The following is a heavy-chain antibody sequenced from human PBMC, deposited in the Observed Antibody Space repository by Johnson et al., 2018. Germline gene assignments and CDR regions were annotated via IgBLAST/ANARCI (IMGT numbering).Heavy chain of an antibody. J-gene: IGHJ3*02. CDR1: GVSLSLYQ. Sequence: QVQLQESGPGLVKPSETLSLICTVSGVSLSLYQWDWIRQPPGKGLEWIGVIYESGRTRYNPSLNSRVTMSKGASKDQFSLWVDSVTAADTAVYSCARESFSATPPGNDGFDIWGRGTRV. D-gene: IGHD2/OR15-2a*01. CDR2: IYESGRT. V-gene: IGHV4-59*01. CDR3: ARESFSATPPGNDGFDI.